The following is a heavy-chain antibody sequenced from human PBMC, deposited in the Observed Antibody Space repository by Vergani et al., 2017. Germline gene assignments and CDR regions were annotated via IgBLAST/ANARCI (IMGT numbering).Heavy chain of an antibody. J-gene: IGHJ3*02. CDR3: AAYSSGYFNDAFDI. CDR2: IVVGSGNT. V-gene: IGHV1-58*02. Sequence: QLVQSGAEMKKPGASVKVSCKASGFTFTSSAMQWVRQARGQRLEWIGWIVVGSGNTNYAQKFQERVTITRDMSTSTAYMELSSLRSEDTAVYYCAAYSSGYFNDAFDIWGQGTMVTVSS. D-gene: IGHD3-22*01. CDR1: GFTFTSSA.